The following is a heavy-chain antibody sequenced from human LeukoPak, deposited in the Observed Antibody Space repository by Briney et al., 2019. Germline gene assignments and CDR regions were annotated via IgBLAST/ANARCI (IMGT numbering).Heavy chain of an antibody. Sequence: VLVIYSVSSTYYADSVNGRFTISRDNSKNTLYLQMNSLRAEDTAVYYCARDYGGNSVLDYWGQGTLVTVSS. CDR3: ARDYGGNSVLDY. CDR2: IYSVSST. V-gene: IGHV3-53*05. J-gene: IGHJ4*02. D-gene: IGHD4-23*01.